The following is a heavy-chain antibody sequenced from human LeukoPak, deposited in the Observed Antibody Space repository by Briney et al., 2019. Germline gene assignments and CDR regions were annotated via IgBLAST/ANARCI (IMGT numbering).Heavy chain of an antibody. Sequence: GGSLRLSCVASGFTFSTDTMSWFRQAPGKGLEWVSRIRGNGGSIYHADSVKGRFTISRDNSKNTLYLQMSSLRAEDTAVYYCARGRLSYYYDSSGYHYPSNYWGQGTLVTVSS. CDR2: IRGNGGSI. CDR1: GFTFSTDT. J-gene: IGHJ4*02. V-gene: IGHV3-23*01. CDR3: ARGRLSYYYDSSGYHYPSNY. D-gene: IGHD3-22*01.